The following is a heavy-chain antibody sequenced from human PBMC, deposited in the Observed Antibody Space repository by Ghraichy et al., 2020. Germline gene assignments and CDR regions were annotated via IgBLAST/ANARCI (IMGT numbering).Heavy chain of an antibody. D-gene: IGHD2-15*01. Sequence: GGSLRLSCAASGFTFSSYAMSWVRRAPGKGLEWVSAISGSGGNTYYADSVKGRFTFSTDNSKNTLYLQMNSLRAEDTAVYYCAKDVGRGGGSCFHHWGQGTLVTFSS. CDR3: AKDVGRGGGSCFHH. J-gene: IGHJ1*01. CDR2: ISGSGGNT. V-gene: IGHV3-23*01. CDR1: GFTFSSYA.